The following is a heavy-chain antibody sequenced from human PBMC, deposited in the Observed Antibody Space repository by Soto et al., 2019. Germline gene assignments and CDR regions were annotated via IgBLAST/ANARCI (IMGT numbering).Heavy chain of an antibody. J-gene: IGHJ4*02. V-gene: IGHV1-46*01. D-gene: IGHD2-2*01. CDR3: ARDYLRSKLSLSYFEL. CDR2: INPSGGSA. CDR1: GYSFISHY. Sequence: QVQLVQSGAEVTRPGASVKVSCKASGYSFISHYIHWVRQAPGQGLEWMGFINPSGGSATLAQKFQGRVTMTRDTSTTTVYMELSSLRSEDAAVYYCARDYLRSKLSLSYFELWGKGTMVTVSS.